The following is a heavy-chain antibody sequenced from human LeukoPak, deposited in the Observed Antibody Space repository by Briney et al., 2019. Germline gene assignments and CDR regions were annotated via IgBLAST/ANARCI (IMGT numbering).Heavy chain of an antibody. CDR3: AGGPIVVVPAAISCYMDV. CDR1: GGSFSVYY. Sequence: PSETLSLTCAVYGGSFSVYYWSWIRQPPGKGLEWIGEINHSGSTNYNPSLKSRVTISVDTSKNQFSLKLSSVTAADTAVYYCAGGPIVVVPAAISCYMDVWGKGATVTVSS. V-gene: IGHV4-34*01. D-gene: IGHD2-2*01. CDR2: INHSGST. J-gene: IGHJ6*03.